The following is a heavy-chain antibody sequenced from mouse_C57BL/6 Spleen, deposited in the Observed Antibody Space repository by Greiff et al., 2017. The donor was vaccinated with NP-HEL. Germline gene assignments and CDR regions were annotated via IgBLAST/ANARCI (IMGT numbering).Heavy chain of an antibody. CDR1: GFTFSDYY. D-gene: IGHD2-4*01. J-gene: IGHJ2*01. V-gene: IGHV5-12*01. Sequence: EVQGVESGGGLVQPGGSLKLSCAASGFTFSDYYMYWVRQTPEKRLEWVAYISNGGGSTYYPDTVKGRFTISRDKAKNTLYLQMSRLKSEDTAMYYCARRDDSYYFDYWGQGTTLTVSS. CDR3: ARRDDSYYFDY. CDR2: ISNGGGST.